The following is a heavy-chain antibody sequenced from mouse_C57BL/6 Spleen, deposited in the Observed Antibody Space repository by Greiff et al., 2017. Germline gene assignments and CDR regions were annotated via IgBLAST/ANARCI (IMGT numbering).Heavy chain of an antibody. CDR2: INPGSGGT. Sequence: QVQLKESGAELVRPGTSVKVSCKASGYAFTNYLIEWVKQRPGQGLEWIGVINPGSGGTNYNEKFKGKATLTADKSSSTAYMQLSSLTSEDSAVYFCARTADDYDGFAYWGQGTLVTVSA. CDR1: GYAFTNYL. V-gene: IGHV1-54*01. CDR3: ARTADDYDGFAY. D-gene: IGHD2-4*01. J-gene: IGHJ3*01.